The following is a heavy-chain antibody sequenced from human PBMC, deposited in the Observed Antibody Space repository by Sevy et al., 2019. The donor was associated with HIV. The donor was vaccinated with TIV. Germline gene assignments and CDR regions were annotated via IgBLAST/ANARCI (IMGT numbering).Heavy chain of an antibody. Sequence: GGSLRLSCAVSGFTFSSYGMSWVRQAPGKGLEWVSSIRCSGGSTYYADSVKGRFTISRDNSKNTLYFQMNSLRAEDTAVYYCHGDYDSSQLASYYYYGMDVWGQGTTVTVSS. V-gene: IGHV3-23*01. D-gene: IGHD3-22*01. J-gene: IGHJ6*02. CDR1: GFTFSSYG. CDR2: IRCSGGST. CDR3: HGDYDSSQLASYYYYGMDV.